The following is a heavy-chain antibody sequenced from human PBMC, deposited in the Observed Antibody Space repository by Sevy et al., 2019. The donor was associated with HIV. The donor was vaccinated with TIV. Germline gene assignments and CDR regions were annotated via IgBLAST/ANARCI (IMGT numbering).Heavy chain of an antibody. V-gene: IGHV3-74*01. Sequence: GGPLRLSCAASGFTFSSYWMHWVRQAPGKGPGWVSGVNSDGSSTNYADSVKGRFTMSRDSAKNTLYLQMNSLRAEDTAVYFCVAANTWQDYWGQGTLVTVSS. CDR1: GFTFSSYW. CDR3: VAANTWQDY. D-gene: IGHD2-15*01. J-gene: IGHJ4*02. CDR2: VNSDGSST.